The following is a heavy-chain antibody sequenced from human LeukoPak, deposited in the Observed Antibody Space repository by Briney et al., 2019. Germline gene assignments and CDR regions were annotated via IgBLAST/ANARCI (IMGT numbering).Heavy chain of an antibody. CDR1: GYTFTGYY. CDR3: ARGYSYGYGY. D-gene: IGHD5-18*01. V-gene: IGHV1-2*02. J-gene: IGHJ4*02. Sequence: GTSVKASCKASGYTFTGYYMHWVRQAPGQGLEWMGWINPNSGGTNYAQKFQGRVTMTRDTSISTAYMELSRLRSDDTAVYYCARGYSYGYGYWGQGTLVTVSS. CDR2: INPNSGGT.